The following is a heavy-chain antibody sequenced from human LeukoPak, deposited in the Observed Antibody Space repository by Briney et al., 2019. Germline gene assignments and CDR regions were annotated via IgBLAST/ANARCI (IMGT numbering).Heavy chain of an antibody. CDR3: ARVGYNWNLFDY. CDR2: IYSGGAT. D-gene: IGHD1-20*01. Sequence: GGSLRLSCAASGFIVSSNYMSWVRQAPGKGLEWVSVIYSGGATYYADSVKGRFTISRDNSKNMLYLQMNSLRAEDTAVYYCARVGYNWNLFDYWGQGTLVTVSS. CDR1: GFIVSSNY. J-gene: IGHJ4*02. V-gene: IGHV3-53*01.